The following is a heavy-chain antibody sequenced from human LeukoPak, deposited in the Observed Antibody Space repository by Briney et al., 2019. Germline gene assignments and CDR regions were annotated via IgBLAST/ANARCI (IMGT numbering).Heavy chain of an antibody. CDR1: GDSISSYY. Sequence: PSDSLSLTCTVSGDSISSYYPSWIRQPPGKGLEWLGYIYYSGSTNYNPSLKSRVTISVDTSKNQFSLKLSSVTAADTAVYYCAREMATSFDYWGQGTLVTVSS. V-gene: IGHV4-59*01. D-gene: IGHD5-24*01. CDR3: AREMATSFDY. CDR2: IYYSGST. J-gene: IGHJ4*02.